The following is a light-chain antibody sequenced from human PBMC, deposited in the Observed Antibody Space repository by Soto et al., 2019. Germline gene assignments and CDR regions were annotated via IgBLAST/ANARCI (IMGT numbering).Light chain of an antibody. CDR2: YDS. J-gene: IGLJ2*01. V-gene: IGLV3-21*04. CDR1: NIGSKS. CDR3: QVWDSSSDHVV. Sequence: LTQPPSVSVAPGKTARITCGGNNIGSKSVHWYQQKPGQAPVLVIYYDSDRPSGIPERFSGSNSGNTATLTISRVEAGDEADYYCQVWDSSSDHVVFGGGTKLTVL.